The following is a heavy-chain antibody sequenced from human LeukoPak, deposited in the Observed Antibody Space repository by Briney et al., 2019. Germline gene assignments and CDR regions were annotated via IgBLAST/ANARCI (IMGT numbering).Heavy chain of an antibody. CDR2: IYYSGST. Sequence: SETLSLTCTVSGGSISSYYWSWIRQPPGKGLEWIGYIYYSGSTNYNPSLKSRVTISVDTSKNQFSLKLSSVTAADTAVYYCARHSGLGDYYYYYYMDVWGKGTTVTVPS. CDR1: GGSISSYY. V-gene: IGHV4-59*08. D-gene: IGHD3-10*01. CDR3: ARHSGLGDYYYYYYMDV. J-gene: IGHJ6*03.